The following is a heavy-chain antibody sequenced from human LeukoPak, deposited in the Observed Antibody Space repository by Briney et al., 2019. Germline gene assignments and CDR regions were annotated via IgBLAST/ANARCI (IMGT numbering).Heavy chain of an antibody. D-gene: IGHD3-10*01. J-gene: IGHJ4*02. V-gene: IGHV4-39*07. CDR1: GGSISSGTYY. CDR3: ARAAWFGESLDY. CDR2: IYYSGST. Sequence: SETLSLTCTVSGGSISSGTYYWGWIRQPPGKGLEWIGSIYYSGSTYYNPSLKSRVTISVDTSKNQFSLKLSSVTAADTAVYYCARAAWFGESLDYWGQGTLVTVSS.